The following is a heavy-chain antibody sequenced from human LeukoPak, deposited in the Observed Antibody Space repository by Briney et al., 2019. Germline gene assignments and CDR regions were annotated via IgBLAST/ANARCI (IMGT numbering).Heavy chain of an antibody. CDR3: ARDVTVRATRDGMGV. J-gene: IGHJ6*02. V-gene: IGHV4-4*02. D-gene: IGHD1-26*01. Sequence: SETLSLTCAVSGGSLSTVDWWSWVRQPPGKGLEWIGEIYHSGSTSYNPSLKSRVTISIDKSNNQFPRKLSSVTAADTAVYYCARDVTVRATRDGMGVWGQGTTVTVSS. CDR1: GGSLSTVDW. CDR2: IYHSGST.